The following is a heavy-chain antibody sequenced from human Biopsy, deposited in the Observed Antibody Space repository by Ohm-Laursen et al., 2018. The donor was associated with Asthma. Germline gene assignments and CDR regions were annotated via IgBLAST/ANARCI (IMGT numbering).Heavy chain of an antibody. Sequence: TLSLTCTASGASITTSPSYWSWLSLLPGKGLEWIGCIYYSGETFFNPSLKNPLFMSLDSSKNQFSLKMTSVTVADTAVYFCARNLPGYTYGPFEDWGQGTLVTVSS. V-gene: IGHV4-31*01. J-gene: IGHJ4*02. CDR2: IYYSGET. D-gene: IGHD5-18*01. CDR1: GASITTSPSY. CDR3: ARNLPGYTYGPFED.